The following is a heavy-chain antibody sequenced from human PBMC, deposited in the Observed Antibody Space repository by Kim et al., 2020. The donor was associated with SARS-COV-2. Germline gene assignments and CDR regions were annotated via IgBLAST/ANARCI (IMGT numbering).Heavy chain of an antibody. CDR1: GGTFSSYA. CDR2: IIPIFGTA. V-gene: IGHV1-69*13. J-gene: IGHJ6*02. CDR3: ARDNPGNSGGYFDWFAHEILLSYYGIDV. D-gene: IGHD3-9*01. Sequence: SVKVSCKASGGTFSSYAISWVRQAPGQGLEWMGGIIPIFGTANYAQKFQGRVTITADESTSTAYMELSSLRSEDTAVYYCARDNPGNSGGYFDWFAHEILLSYYGIDVWGQGTTVTVSS.